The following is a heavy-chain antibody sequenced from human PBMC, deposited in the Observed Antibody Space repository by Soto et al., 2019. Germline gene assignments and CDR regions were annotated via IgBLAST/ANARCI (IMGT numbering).Heavy chain of an antibody. J-gene: IGHJ4*02. CDR1: GDSINSSNW. Sequence: SETLSLTCTVSGDSINSSNWWSWVRQPPGKGLEWMGEIYHSGSTAYNPSLKSRVSISVDKSKNQFSLRLTSVTAADTAVYYCAKESSSFPMYFFDYWGQGKLVTVSS. D-gene: IGHD6-13*01. CDR3: AKESSSFPMYFFDY. V-gene: IGHV4-4*02. CDR2: IYHSGST.